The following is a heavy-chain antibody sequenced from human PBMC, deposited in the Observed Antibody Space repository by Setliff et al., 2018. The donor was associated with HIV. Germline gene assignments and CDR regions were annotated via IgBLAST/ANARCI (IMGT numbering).Heavy chain of an antibody. D-gene: IGHD2-15*01. CDR3: ARDPYCSGDGCFRYYQH. CDR2: MFHTGSA. J-gene: IGHJ1*01. CDR1: GGSISSVSW. Sequence: PSETLSLTCTVSGGSISSVSWWTWVRQPPGKGLEWIGEMFHTGSAKYNPSLESRVTTSVDKSKNQFSLKLSSVTAADTAVYFCARDPYCSGDGCFRYYQHWGRGTLVTVSS. V-gene: IGHV4-4*02.